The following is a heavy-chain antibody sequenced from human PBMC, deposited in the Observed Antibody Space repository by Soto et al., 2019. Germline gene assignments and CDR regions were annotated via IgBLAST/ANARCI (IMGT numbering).Heavy chain of an antibody. Sequence: SETLSPTCAVYGGSFSGYYWSWFRQPPGKGLEWIGEINHSGSTNYNPSLKSRVTISVDTSKNQFSLKLSSVTAADTAVYYCGRGLTGWFGELLNDWGQGTLVTVSS. CDR3: GRGLTGWFGELLND. J-gene: IGHJ4*02. CDR2: INHSGST. D-gene: IGHD3-10*01. CDR1: GGSFSGYY. V-gene: IGHV4-34*01.